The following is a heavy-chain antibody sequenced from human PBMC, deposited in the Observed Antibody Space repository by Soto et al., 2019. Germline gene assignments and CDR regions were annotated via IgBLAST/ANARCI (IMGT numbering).Heavy chain of an antibody. D-gene: IGHD1-1*01. V-gene: IGHV3-66*01. CDR1: AFTVSNNY. CDR3: ARDGTYNWV. Sequence: EVQLVESGGGLVQPGGSLRLSCAASAFTVSNNYMRWVRQAPGKGLEWVSLIYSGGATYYADSVKGRFTISRDNSKNTLYLQMNSLRAEDTAVYYCARDGTYNWVGGQGILVTVSS. J-gene: IGHJ4*02. CDR2: IYSGGAT.